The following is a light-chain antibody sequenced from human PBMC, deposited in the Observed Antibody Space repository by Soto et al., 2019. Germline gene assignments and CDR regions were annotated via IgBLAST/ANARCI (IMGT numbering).Light chain of an antibody. CDR3: CSYAGGHTHVV. V-gene: IGLV2-11*01. CDR1: SSDVGAYNY. CDR2: DVD. J-gene: IGLJ2*01. Sequence: QSALTQPRSVSGSPGQSVTISCTGTSSDVGAYNYVSWYQQYPGKAPKLILYDVDKRPSGVPDRFSGSKSGDTASLTISGLQAEDEADYYCCSYAGGHTHVVFGGGTKLTVL.